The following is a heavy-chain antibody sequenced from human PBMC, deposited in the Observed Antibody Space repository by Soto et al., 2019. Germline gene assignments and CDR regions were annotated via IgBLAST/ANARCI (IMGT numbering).Heavy chain of an antibody. CDR2: IYPGDCDT. CDR1: GYSFTSYW. Sequence: GESLKISCKGSGYSFTSYWIGCVRQMPGKGLEWVVIIYPGDCDTRYSPSFQGQVTISADKSISNAYLQWSSLKASDTAMYYCARQVGLYDYVDYWGQGTLVTVSS. CDR3: ARQVGLYDYVDY. V-gene: IGHV5-51*01. J-gene: IGHJ4*02. D-gene: IGHD2-15*01.